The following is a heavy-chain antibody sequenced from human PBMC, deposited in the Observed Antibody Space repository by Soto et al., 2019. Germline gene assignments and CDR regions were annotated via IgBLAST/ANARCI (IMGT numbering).Heavy chain of an antibody. V-gene: IGHV3-23*01. J-gene: IGHJ4*02. CDR2: ISGSGGST. CDR3: AKGGHDYVWGSYGPDY. CDR1: GFTFSSYA. D-gene: IGHD3-16*01. Sequence: EVQLLESGGGLVQPGGSLRLSCAASGFTFSSYAMSWVRQAPGKGLEWVSAISGSGGSTYYADSVKGRFTISRDNSKNTLYLQMNSLRAEDTAVYYCAKGGHDYVWGSYGPDYWGQGTLVTVSS.